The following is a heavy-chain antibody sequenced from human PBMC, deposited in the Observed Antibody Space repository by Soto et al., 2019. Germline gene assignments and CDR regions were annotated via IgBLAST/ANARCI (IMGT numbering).Heavy chain of an antibody. CDR2: IYHTGST. J-gene: IGHJ4*02. Sequence: SETLLLIPAVSGDSICRGGYSWTWFRLPTGKSLDWIGYIYHTGSTHYNPSLKSRVNISVDRSKNQFSLILSSVTAADPAVYFCARAPYGSESYDNYCCQGILITVSS. D-gene: IGHD3-10*01. V-gene: IGHV4-30-2*01. CDR3: ARAPYGSESYDNY. CDR1: GDSICRGGYS.